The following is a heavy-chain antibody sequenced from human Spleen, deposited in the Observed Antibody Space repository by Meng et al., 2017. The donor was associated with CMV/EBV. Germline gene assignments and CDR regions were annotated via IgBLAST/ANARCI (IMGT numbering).Heavy chain of an antibody. J-gene: IGHJ6*02. D-gene: IGHD3-3*01. CDR3: ARDLYYDFWSGYYYYYYGMDV. Sequence: GESLKISCAASGFTFSSYSMNWVRQAPGKGLEWVSYISSSSSTIYYADSVKGRFTISRDNAKNSLYLQMNSLRAEDTAVYYCARDLYYDFWSGYYYYYYGMDVWGQGTTVTVSS. V-gene: IGHV3-48*04. CDR2: ISSSSSTI. CDR1: GFTFSSYS.